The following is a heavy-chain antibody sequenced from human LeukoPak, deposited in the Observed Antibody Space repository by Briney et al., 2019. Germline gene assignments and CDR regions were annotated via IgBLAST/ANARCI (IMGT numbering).Heavy chain of an antibody. D-gene: IGHD5-18*01. CDR2: INWSGGST. CDR1: GFTFSSYA. Sequence: GGSLRLSCAASGFTFSSYAMSWVRQAPGKGLEWVSAINWSGGSTYYADSVKGRFTISRDNAKNSLNLQMNSLRAEDTACIYWSKDLGPWVQLLVGGPGSWGQGTLVTVSS. J-gene: IGHJ5*02. V-gene: IGHV3-23*01. CDR3: SKDLGPWVQLLVGGPGS.